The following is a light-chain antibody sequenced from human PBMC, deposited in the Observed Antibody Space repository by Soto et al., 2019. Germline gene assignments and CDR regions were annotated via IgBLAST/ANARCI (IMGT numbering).Light chain of an antibody. CDR2: EGS. CDR3: CSYAGSSTSVV. J-gene: IGLJ2*01. V-gene: IGLV2-23*01. CDR1: SSDVGSYNL. Sequence: QSALTQPASVSGSPGQSITISCTGTSSDVGSYNLVSWYQQHPGKAPKLMIYEGSKRPSGVSNRFSGSKSGNTASLTISELQAEDEADYYCCSYAGSSTSVVFGGGTKVTVL.